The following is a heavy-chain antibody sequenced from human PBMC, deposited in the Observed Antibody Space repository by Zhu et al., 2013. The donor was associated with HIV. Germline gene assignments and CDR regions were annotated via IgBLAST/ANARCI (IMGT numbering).Heavy chain of an antibody. CDR3: AREEVAAAGTTHGYWFDP. Sequence: QVQLQESGPGLVKPSQTLSLTCTVSGGSISSGDYYWSWIRQPPGKGLEWIGYIYYSGSTYYNPSLKSRVTISVDTSKNQFSLKLSSVTAADTAVYYCAREEVAAAGTTHGYWFDPWGQGTLVTVSS. CDR2: IYYSGST. V-gene: IGHV4-30-4*01. CDR1: GGSISSGDYY. J-gene: IGHJ5*02. D-gene: IGHD6-13*01.